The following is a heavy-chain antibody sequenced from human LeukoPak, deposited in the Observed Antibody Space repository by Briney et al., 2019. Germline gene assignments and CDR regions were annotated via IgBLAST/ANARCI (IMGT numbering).Heavy chain of an antibody. CDR1: GGSISSYY. J-gene: IGHJ4*02. CDR2: IYYSGST. Sequence: PSETLSLTCTVSGGSISSYYWSWIRQPPGKVLEWIGYIYYSGSTNYNPSLKSRVTISVDTSKNQFSLKLSSVTAADTAVYYCAGGIVGATIYFDYWGQGTLVTVSS. CDR3: AGGIVGATIYFDY. V-gene: IGHV4-59*01. D-gene: IGHD1-26*01.